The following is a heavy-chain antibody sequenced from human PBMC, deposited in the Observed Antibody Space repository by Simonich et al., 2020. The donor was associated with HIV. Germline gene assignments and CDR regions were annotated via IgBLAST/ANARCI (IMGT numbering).Heavy chain of an antibody. V-gene: IGHV3-30*07. D-gene: IGHD3-16*01. CDR1: GFTYSSYA. Sequence: QVQLVESGGGVVQPGRSLRLSCAASGFTYSSYAIHGVRQAPGKRRECVAVISYDGSTKYYADYVKGRFNISRDNSKHTLYLQMNSLRAEDTAVYYCASGGSISSVWADDYWGQGTLVTVSS. CDR3: ASGGSISSVWADDY. J-gene: IGHJ4*02. CDR2: ISYDGSTK.